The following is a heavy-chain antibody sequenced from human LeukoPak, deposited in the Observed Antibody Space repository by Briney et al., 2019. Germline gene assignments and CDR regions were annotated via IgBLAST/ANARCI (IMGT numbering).Heavy chain of an antibody. CDR1: GFTFSSYG. J-gene: IGHJ4*02. Sequence: GGSLRLSCAASGFTFSSYGMHWVRQAPGKRLEWVAFIRYDGSNKYYADSVKGRFTISRDNSKNTLYLQMNSLRAKETAVYYCAPQNTIAVAGGGQGTLVTVSS. CDR2: IRYDGSNK. V-gene: IGHV3-30*02. D-gene: IGHD6-19*01. CDR3: APQNTIAVAG.